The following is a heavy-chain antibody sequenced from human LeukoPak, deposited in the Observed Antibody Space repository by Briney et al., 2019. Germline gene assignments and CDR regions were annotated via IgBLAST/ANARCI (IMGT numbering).Heavy chain of an antibody. D-gene: IGHD2-15*01. CDR3: AKGVVVVPAKYYFDY. CDR2: IRSDGSNK. Sequence: PGGSLRLSCAGSGFSFSSYGMHWVRQAPGKGLEWMAFIRSDGSNKYYADSVKGRFTISRDNSKNTLYLQMNSLRAEDTAVYYCAKGVVVVPAKYYFDYWGQGTLVTVSS. CDR1: GFSFSSYG. J-gene: IGHJ4*02. V-gene: IGHV3-30*02.